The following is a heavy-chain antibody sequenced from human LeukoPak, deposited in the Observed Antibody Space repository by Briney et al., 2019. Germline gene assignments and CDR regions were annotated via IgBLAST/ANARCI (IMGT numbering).Heavy chain of an antibody. J-gene: IGHJ3*02. CDR1: GFTFDDYA. CDR3: ARSRGWFGELLLGDAFDI. V-gene: IGHV3-9*01. D-gene: IGHD3-10*01. CDR2: ISWNSGSI. Sequence: GGSLRLSCAASGFTFDDYAMHWVRQAPGKGLEWVSGISWNSGSIGYADSVKGRFTISRDNAKNSLYLQMNSLRAEDTALYYCARSRGWFGELLLGDAFDIWGQGTMVTVSS.